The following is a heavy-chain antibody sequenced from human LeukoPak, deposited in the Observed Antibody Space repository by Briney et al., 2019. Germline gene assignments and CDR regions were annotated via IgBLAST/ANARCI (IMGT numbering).Heavy chain of an antibody. J-gene: IGHJ5*02. CDR2: IYYSGST. V-gene: IGHV4-39*01. CDR3: ARHFDCSSTSCYPNNWFDP. CDR1: GDSISSSSYY. D-gene: IGHD2-2*01. Sequence: SETLSLTCTVSGDSISSSSYYWGWIRQPPGKGLEWIGSIYYSGSTYYNPSLKSRVTISVDTSKNQFSLKLSSVTAADTAVYYCARHFDCSSTSCYPNNWFDPWGQGTLVTVSS.